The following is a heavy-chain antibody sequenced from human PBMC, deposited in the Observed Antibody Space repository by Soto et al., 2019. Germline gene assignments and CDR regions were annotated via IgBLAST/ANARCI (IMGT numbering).Heavy chain of an antibody. CDR3: ARVHGEMATIGVGDAFDI. CDR1: GYTFTSYY. Sequence: GASVKVSCKASGYTFTSYYMHWVRQAPGQGLEWMGIINPSGGSTSYAQKFQGRVTMTRDTSTSTVYMELSSLRSEDTAVYYCARVHGEMATIGVGDAFDIWGQGTMVTVSS. V-gene: IGHV1-46*01. D-gene: IGHD5-12*01. CDR2: INPSGGST. J-gene: IGHJ3*02.